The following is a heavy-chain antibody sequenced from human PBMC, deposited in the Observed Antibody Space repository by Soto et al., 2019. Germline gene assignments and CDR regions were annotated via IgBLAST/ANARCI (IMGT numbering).Heavy chain of an antibody. CDR3: AKATRGGAATLIRDY. CDR1: GFTFSIYA. J-gene: IGHJ4*02. D-gene: IGHD6-13*01. Sequence: PGGSLRLSCAAAGFTFSIYAMSWVRQAPRKGLEWVSAISGSGGSTYYADSVKGRFTISRDNSKNTLYLQMNSLRADDTAVYYCAKATRGGAATLIRDYWGQGTLVTVSS. V-gene: IGHV3-23*01. CDR2: ISGSGGST.